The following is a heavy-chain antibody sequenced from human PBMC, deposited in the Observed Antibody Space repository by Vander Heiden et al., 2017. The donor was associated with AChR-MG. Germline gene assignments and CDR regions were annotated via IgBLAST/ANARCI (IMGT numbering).Heavy chain of an antibody. CDR2: IIPIFGTA. Sequence: QVQLVQSGAEVKKPGSSVKVSCKASGGTFSSYAISWVRQAPGQGLEWMGGIIPIFGTANYAQKFQGRVTITADESTSTAYMELSSLRSEDTAVYYCARSKPQAVVGATLTTTDYYYMDVWGKGTTVTVSS. V-gene: IGHV1-69*01. CDR1: GGTFSSYA. J-gene: IGHJ6*03. CDR3: ARSKPQAVVGATLTTTDYYYMDV. D-gene: IGHD1-26*01.